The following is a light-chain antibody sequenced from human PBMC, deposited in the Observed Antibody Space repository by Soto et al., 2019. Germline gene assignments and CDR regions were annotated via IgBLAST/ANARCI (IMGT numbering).Light chain of an antibody. CDR1: QSVRTK. Sequence: ILMTQSPDTLYVSPGAGATLSCRASQSVRTKLAWYQQKAGQAPRLLIYGASTRATGIPDRFSGSGSGTEFTLTISSLQSEDFAVYYCQQYNSWPPITFGQGTLLEI. J-gene: IGKJ5*01. V-gene: IGKV3-15*01. CDR2: GAS. CDR3: QQYNSWPPIT.